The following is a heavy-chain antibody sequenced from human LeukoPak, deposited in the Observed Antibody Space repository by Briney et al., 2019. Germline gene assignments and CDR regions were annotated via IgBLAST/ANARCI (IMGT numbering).Heavy chain of an antibody. J-gene: IGHJ4*02. CDR3: ATDLDFWSAYYFDY. CDR2: ISAYNGNT. V-gene: IGHV1-18*01. D-gene: IGHD3-3*01. Sequence: ASVKVSCKASGYTFTSYGISWVRQAPGQGLEWMGWISAYNGNTNYAQKLQGRVTMTTDTSTSTAYMELRSLRSDDTAVYYCATDLDFWSAYYFDYWGQGTLVTVSS. CDR1: GYTFTSYG.